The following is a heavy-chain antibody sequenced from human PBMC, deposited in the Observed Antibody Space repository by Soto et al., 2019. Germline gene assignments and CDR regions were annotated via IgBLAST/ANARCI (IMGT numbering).Heavy chain of an antibody. Sequence: QVQLVESGGGVVQPGRSLRLSCVASGFTFSNYGMHWVRQAPGKGPEWVAVIWYDGSNKDYADSVKVRFTISRDNLRNTLYLQMNSLRAEETAVYYCASELERGDYWGQGTLVTVSS. J-gene: IGHJ4*02. V-gene: IGHV3-33*01. CDR2: IWYDGSNK. D-gene: IGHD3-16*01. CDR3: ASELERGDY. CDR1: GFTFSNYG.